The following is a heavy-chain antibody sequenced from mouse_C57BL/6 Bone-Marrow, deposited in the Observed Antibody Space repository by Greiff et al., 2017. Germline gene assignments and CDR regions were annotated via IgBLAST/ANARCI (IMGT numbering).Heavy chain of an antibody. CDR3: ARRGGYYGSSSRWYFDV. D-gene: IGHD1-1*01. J-gene: IGHJ1*03. V-gene: IGHV1-26*01. Sequence: EVQLQQSGPELVKPGASVKISCKASGYTFTDYYMNWVKQSHGKSLEWIGDINPNNGGTSYNQKFKGKATLTVDKSSSTAYRELRSLTSEDSAVYDCARRGGYYGSSSRWYFDVWGTGTTVTVSS. CDR2: INPNNGGT. CDR1: GYTFTDYY.